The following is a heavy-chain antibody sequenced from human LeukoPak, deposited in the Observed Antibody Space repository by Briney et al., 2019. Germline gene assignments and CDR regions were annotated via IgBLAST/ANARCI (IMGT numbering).Heavy chain of an antibody. J-gene: IGHJ4*02. D-gene: IGHD1-7*01. CDR2: ISYDGNKK. CDR1: GFIFSNYA. Sequence: PGGSLRLSCAASGFIFSNYAMNWVRQARGKGLEWVAVISYDGNKKYYADSVKGRFTISRDNSKNTLYLQMNSLRAEDTAVYYCARWKSLKGTFDYWGQGTLVTVSS. V-gene: IGHV3-30*04. CDR3: ARWKSLKGTFDY.